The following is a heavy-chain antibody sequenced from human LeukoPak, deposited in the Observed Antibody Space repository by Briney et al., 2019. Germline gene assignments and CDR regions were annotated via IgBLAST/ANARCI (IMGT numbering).Heavy chain of an antibody. D-gene: IGHD3-22*01. J-gene: IGHJ4*02. CDR3: ARDAPLLPKSFDY. CDR1: GVTVSSNY. V-gene: IGHV3-66*01. CDR2: IYSGGST. Sequence: PGGALRLSCAASGVTVSSNYMSWGRQAPGKGLEWGSVIYSGGSTYYADSVKGRFTISRDNSKNTLYLQLNSLRAEDTAVYYCARDAPLLPKSFDYWGQGTLVTVSS.